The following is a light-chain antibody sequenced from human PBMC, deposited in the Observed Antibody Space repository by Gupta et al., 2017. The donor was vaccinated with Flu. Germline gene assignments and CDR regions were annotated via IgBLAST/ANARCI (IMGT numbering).Light chain of an antibody. CDR2: KDS. CDR1: ALPKQY. Sequence: SYELTQPPSVSVSPGQTARITCSGDALPKQYAYWYQQKPGQAPVRVIYKDSERPSGIPERFAGSSSGTRVTLTIRGVQAEDEADDYCQSADSSGTLVVFGGGTKLTVL. CDR3: QSADSSGTLVV. V-gene: IGLV3-25*02. J-gene: IGLJ2*01.